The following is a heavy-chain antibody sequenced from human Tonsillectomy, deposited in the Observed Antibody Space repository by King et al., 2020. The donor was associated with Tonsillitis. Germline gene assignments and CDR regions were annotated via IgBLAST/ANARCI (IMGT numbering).Heavy chain of an antibody. CDR2: INFDGSII. CDR1: GFTFSTYW. CDR3: VSDLSVRQNY. V-gene: IGHV3-74*01. J-gene: IGHJ4*02. Sequence: VQLVESGGGLVQPGGSLRLSCAASGFTFSTYWMHWARQVPGKGLVWVSRINFDGSIISYADSVQGRFTISRDNAKNSLYLQMNSLRVEDTAVYYCVSDLSVRQNYWGQGTLVTVSS. D-gene: IGHD5/OR15-5a*01.